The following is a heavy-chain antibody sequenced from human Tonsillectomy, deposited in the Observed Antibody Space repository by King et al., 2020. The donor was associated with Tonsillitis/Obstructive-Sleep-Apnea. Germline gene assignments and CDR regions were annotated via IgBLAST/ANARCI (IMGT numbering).Heavy chain of an antibody. Sequence: VQLQQWGAGLLKPSETLSLTCAVYGGSFSGYYWSWIRQPPGKGLEWIGEINHSGSTNYNPSLKSRVTISVDTSKNQFSLKLSSVTAADTAVYYCDLSITIFGVVHDAYWGQGTLVTVSS. J-gene: IGHJ4*02. CDR3: DLSITIFGVVHDAY. D-gene: IGHD3-3*01. V-gene: IGHV4-34*01. CDR1: GGSFSGYY. CDR2: INHSGST.